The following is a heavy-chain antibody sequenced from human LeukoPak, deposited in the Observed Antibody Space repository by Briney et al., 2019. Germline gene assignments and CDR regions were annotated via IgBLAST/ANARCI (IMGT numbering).Heavy chain of an antibody. J-gene: IGHJ4*02. Sequence: GGSLRLSCAASGFTFSSYAMSWVRQAPGKGLEWVSAISGSGGSTYYADSVKGRFTISRDNSKNTLYLQMNSLRAEDTAVYYCAKDWREPNYGGKGLDYWGQGTLVTVSS. CDR2: ISGSGGST. V-gene: IGHV3-23*01. D-gene: IGHD4-23*01. CDR1: GFTFSSYA. CDR3: AKDWREPNYGGKGLDY.